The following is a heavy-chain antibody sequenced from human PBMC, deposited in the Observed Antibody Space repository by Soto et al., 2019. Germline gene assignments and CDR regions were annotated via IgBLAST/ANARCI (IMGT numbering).Heavy chain of an antibody. CDR2: IYYSGST. CDR1: GGSISSSSYY. CDR3: ATIGDGGNDAY. V-gene: IGHV4-39*01. J-gene: IGHJ4*02. D-gene: IGHD2-15*01. Sequence: QLQLQESGPGLVKPSETLSLTCTVSGGSISSSSYYWGWIRQPPGKGLEWIGSIYYSGSTYYNPSLKSRVTISVDTSKNQFSLKLSSVTAADTAVYYCATIGDGGNDAYWGQGTLVTVSS.